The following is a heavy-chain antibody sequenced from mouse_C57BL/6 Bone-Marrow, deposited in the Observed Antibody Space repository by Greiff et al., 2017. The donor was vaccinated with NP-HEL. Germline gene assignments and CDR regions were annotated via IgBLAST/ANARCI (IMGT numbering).Heavy chain of an antibody. J-gene: IGHJ1*03. CDR1: GFTFSDYY. CDR3: ARPYYSNYVPYYFDV. Sequence: EVKLVESGGGLVQPGGFLKLSCAASGFTFSDYYMYWVRQTPEKRLEWVAYISNGGGSTYYPDTVKGRFTISRDNAKNTLYLQMSRLKSEDTAMYYCARPYYSNYVPYYFDVWGTGTTVTVSS. V-gene: IGHV5-12*01. CDR2: ISNGGGST. D-gene: IGHD2-5*01.